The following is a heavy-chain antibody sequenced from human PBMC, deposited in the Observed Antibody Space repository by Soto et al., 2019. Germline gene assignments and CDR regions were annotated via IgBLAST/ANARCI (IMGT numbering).Heavy chain of an antibody. J-gene: IGHJ4*02. D-gene: IGHD1-26*01. CDR2: ISNDGSNE. CDR1: VFTFSTYA. V-gene: IGHV3-30-3*01. Sequence: RLSCAASVFTFSTYAMHWVRQAPGKGLEWVAVISNDGSNEYYADSAKGRFTISRDNSKNTLYLQMNSLRAEDTAVYYCARDRDSGSYPASKYFDYWGQGTLVTVSS. CDR3: ARDRDSGSYPASKYFDY.